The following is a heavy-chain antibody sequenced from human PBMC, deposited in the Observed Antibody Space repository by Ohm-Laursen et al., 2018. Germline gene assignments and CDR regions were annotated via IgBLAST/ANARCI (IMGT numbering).Heavy chain of an antibody. D-gene: IGHD3-22*01. J-gene: IGHJ5*02. Sequence: SLRLSCAASGFTFSSYGMHWVRQAPGKGLEWVAVISYDGSNKYYADSVKGRFTISRDNSKDTLYLQMNSLRAEDTAVYYCAKDLRYYDSSGGAWGQGTLVTVSS. V-gene: IGHV3-30*18. CDR3: AKDLRYYDSSGGA. CDR2: ISYDGSNK. CDR1: GFTFSSYG.